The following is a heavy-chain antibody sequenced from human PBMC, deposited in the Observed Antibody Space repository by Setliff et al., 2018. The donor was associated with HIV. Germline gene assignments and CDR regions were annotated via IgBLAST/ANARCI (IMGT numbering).Heavy chain of an antibody. J-gene: IGHJ6*02. Sequence: KSSETLSLTCTVSGGSISSGSFYWSWMRQPAGKRLEWIGYIYYSGSTNYNPSLRSRFTISVDTSKNHFSLKLSSVTAADTAVYYCARADDYYDSSGNYRYYYYGMDVWGQGTTVTVSS. CDR1: GGSISSGSFY. D-gene: IGHD3-22*01. CDR3: ARADDYYDSSGNYRYYYYGMDV. CDR2: IYYSGST. V-gene: IGHV4-61*10.